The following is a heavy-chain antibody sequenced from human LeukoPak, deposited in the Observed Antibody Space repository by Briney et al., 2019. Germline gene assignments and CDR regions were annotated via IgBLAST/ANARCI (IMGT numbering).Heavy chain of an antibody. V-gene: IGHV3-15*01. CDR3: ATGIVTGAAH. CDR1: RITFRNAW. CDR2: IKGKSEGGGT. D-gene: IGHD1-20*01. Sequence: PGGSLRLSCTVARITFRNAWMIWVRQAPGKGLEWVGRIKGKSEGGGTEYAAPVKGRFIISRDDSGNSLFLQMNSLRIDDTAVYYCATGIVTGAAHWGQGTLVTVSP. J-gene: IGHJ4*02.